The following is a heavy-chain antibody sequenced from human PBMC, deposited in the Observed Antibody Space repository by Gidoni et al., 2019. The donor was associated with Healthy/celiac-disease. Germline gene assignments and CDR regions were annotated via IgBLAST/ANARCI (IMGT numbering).Heavy chain of an antibody. J-gene: IGHJ6*02. D-gene: IGHD4-17*01. CDR1: GFPFSSYE. V-gene: IGHV3-48*03. CDR3: ASAAYGDYEDYYGMDV. CDR2: ISSSCSTI. Sequence: EVQLVESGGGLVQPGGSLRLSCAASGFPFSSYEMNWVRQAPGKGLEWVSYISSSCSTIYYADSVKGRFTISRDNAKNSLYLQMNSLRAEDTAVYYCASAAYGDYEDYYGMDVWGQGTTVTVSS.